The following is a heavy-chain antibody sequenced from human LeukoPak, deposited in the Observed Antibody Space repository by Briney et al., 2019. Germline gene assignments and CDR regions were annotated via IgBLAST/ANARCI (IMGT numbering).Heavy chain of an antibody. CDR2: INHSGST. D-gene: IGHD6-19*01. CDR1: GGSFSGYY. CDR3: AGGSYSSGWGEYYYYGMDV. Sequence: PSETLSLTCAVYGGSFSGYYWSGIRQPPGKGLEWIGEINHSGSTNYNPSLKSRVTISVDTSKNQFSLKLSSVIAADTAVYYCAGGSYSSGWGEYYYYGMDVWGQGTTVTVSS. J-gene: IGHJ6*02. V-gene: IGHV4-34*01.